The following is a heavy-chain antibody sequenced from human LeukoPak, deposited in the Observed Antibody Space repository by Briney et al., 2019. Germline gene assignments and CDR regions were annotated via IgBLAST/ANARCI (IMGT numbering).Heavy chain of an antibody. Sequence: PGGSLRLSCTASGFTFSSFAMSWVRQAPGMGLEWVSAITDSGSSAYYADSVKGRRFTISRDNSKNTLYLQMNGLRAEDTAVYYCAKHSGSYGFDYWGQGTLVTVPS. CDR3: AKHSGSYGFDY. CDR2: ITDSGSSA. D-gene: IGHD1-26*01. CDR1: GFTFSSFA. J-gene: IGHJ4*02. V-gene: IGHV3-23*01.